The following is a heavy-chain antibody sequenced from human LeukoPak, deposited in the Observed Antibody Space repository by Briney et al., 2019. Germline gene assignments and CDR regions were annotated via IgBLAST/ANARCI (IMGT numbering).Heavy chain of an antibody. CDR3: ASGYYYDSSGYYNLDI. D-gene: IGHD3-22*01. J-gene: IGHJ3*02. Sequence: SQTLSLTCTVSGGSISSGSYYWSWIRQPAGKGLEWIVRIYTSGSTNYNPSLKSRVTISVDTSKNQFSLKLSSVTAADTAVYYCASGYYYDSSGYYNLDIWGQGTMVTVSS. CDR1: GGSISSGSYY. V-gene: IGHV4-61*02. CDR2: IYTSGST.